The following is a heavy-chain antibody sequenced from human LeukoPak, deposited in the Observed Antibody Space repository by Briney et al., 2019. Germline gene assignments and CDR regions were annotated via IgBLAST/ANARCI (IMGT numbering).Heavy chain of an antibody. D-gene: IGHD6-19*01. CDR1: GGSISSYY. V-gene: IGHV4-59*08. CDR2: IYYSGST. CDR3: ATTENSSGWFGY. J-gene: IGHJ4*02. Sequence: SETLSLTCTVSGGSISSYYWSWIRQPPGKGLEWIGYIYYSGSTNYNPSLKSRVTISVDTSKNQFSLKLSSVTAADTAVYYCATTENSSGWFGYWGQGTLVTVSS.